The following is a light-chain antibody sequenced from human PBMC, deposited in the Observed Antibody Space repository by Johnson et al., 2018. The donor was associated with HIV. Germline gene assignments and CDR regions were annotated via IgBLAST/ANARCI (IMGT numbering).Light chain of an antibody. CDR3: GTWDTSLSVYV. J-gene: IGLJ1*01. CDR2: ENN. V-gene: IGLV1-51*02. Sequence: QSVLTQPPSVSAAPGQKVIISCSGSSSNIGKNYVSWYQQLPGTAPKLLIYENNKRPSGIPDRFSGSKSDTSATLGITGLQTGDEAEYYCGTWDTSLSVYVFGSGTKVTVL. CDR1: SSNIGKNY.